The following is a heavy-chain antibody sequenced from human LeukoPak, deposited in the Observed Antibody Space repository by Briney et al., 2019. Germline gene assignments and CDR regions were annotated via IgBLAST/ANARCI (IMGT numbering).Heavy chain of an antibody. CDR3: ASAEGQQPYYYYGMDV. Sequence: SETLSLTCAVSGGSISSSNWWSWVRQPPGKGLEWIGEIYHSGSTNYNPSLKSRVTISVDKSKNQFSLKLSSVTAADTAVYYCASAEGQQPYYYYGMDVWGKGTTVTVSS. CDR2: IYHSGST. V-gene: IGHV4-4*02. D-gene: IGHD6-13*01. J-gene: IGHJ6*04. CDR1: GGSISSSNW.